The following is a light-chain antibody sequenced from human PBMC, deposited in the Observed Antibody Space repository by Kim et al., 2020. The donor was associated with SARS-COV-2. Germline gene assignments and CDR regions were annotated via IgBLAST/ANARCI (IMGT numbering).Light chain of an antibody. Sequence: LSCTLSSGHSSDAIAWHQHQPGKGPRYLMKSYSDGGHYKGDGIPDRFSGSSSGAERYLIITSLQSEDEADYYCQTWGSGSVVFGGGTQLTVL. CDR1: SGHSSDA. V-gene: IGLV4-69*01. CDR3: QTWGSGSVV. CDR2: SYSDGGH. J-gene: IGLJ2*01.